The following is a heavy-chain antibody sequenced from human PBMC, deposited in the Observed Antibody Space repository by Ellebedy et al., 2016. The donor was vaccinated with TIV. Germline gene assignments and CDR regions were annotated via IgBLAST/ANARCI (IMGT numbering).Heavy chain of an antibody. CDR3: ARDGGSYSDFDH. V-gene: IGHV1-2*04. Sequence: AASVKVSCKASGYTFSAYYMHWVRQAPGQGLEWMGWINPNSGGTSYAQKFQGWVTMTRDTSISTAYMELSRLRSDDTAVYYCARDGGSYSDFDHWGQGTLVTVSS. D-gene: IGHD1-26*01. CDR1: GYTFSAYY. CDR2: INPNSGGT. J-gene: IGHJ4*02.